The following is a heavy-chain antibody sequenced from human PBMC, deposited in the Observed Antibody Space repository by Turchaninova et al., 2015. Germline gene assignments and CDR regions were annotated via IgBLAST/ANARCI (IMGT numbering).Heavy chain of an antibody. CDR2: INHSGST. Sequence: QVQLQQWGAGLLKPSETLSLTCAVYGGSFSGYYWGGIRQPPGKGLGGIGEINHSGSTNYNPSLKSRVTISGDTSKNQFSLKLSSVTAADTAVYYCARVGYDSSGSPFDYWGQGTLVTVSS. J-gene: IGHJ4*02. CDR3: ARVGYDSSGSPFDY. V-gene: IGHV4-34*01. CDR1: GGSFSGYY. D-gene: IGHD3-22*01.